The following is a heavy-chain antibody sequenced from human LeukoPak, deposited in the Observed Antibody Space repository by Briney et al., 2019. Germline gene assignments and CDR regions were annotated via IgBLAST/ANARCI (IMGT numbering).Heavy chain of an antibody. Sequence: QPGGSLRLSCAASGFTFSSYEMNWVRQAPGKGLEWVSYISSSGSTIYYADSVKGRFTISRDNAKNSLYLQMNSLRAEDTAVYYCARVRRGPPSTYAFDIWGQGTVVTVSS. J-gene: IGHJ3*02. CDR1: GFTFSSYE. CDR2: ISSSGSTI. D-gene: IGHD3-16*01. CDR3: ARVRRGPPSTYAFDI. V-gene: IGHV3-48*03.